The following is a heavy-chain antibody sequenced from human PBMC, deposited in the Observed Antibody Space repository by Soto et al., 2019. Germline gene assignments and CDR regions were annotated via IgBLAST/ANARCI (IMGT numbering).Heavy chain of an antibody. J-gene: IGHJ6*03. CDR2: ISGSGGST. V-gene: IGHV3-23*01. Sequence: SLRRSCEASGFTFSSYAMSWVRQAPGKGLEWVSAISGSGGSTYYADSVKGRFTISRDNSRNTLYLQMNSLRAEDTAVYYCAKGNLGYCSSTSCYGSYYYYYYMDVWGKGTTVTVSS. CDR3: AKGNLGYCSSTSCYGSYYYYYYMDV. CDR1: GFTFSSYA. D-gene: IGHD2-2*01.